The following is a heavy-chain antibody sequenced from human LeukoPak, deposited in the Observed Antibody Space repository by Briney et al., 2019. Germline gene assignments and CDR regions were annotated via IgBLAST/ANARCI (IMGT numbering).Heavy chain of an antibody. J-gene: IGHJ5*02. D-gene: IGHD1-26*01. CDR3: ARQWELRGWFDP. CDR1: GGSISNYY. CDR2: IYYIGST. V-gene: IGHV4-59*08. Sequence: SETLSLTCTVSGGSISNYYWSWIRQPPGKGLEWIGYIYYIGSTNYNPSLKSRVTISVDTSKKQFSLNLSSVTAADTAVYYCARQWELRGWFDPWGQGTLVTVSS.